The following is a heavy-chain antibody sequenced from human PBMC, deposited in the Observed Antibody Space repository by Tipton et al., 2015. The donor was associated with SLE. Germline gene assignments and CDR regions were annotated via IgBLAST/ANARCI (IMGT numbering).Heavy chain of an antibody. D-gene: IGHD3-9*01. J-gene: IGHJ2*01. CDR2: IYYSGTT. CDR3: ARSFGIVSGYYKACCFFDL. Sequence: TLSLTCTVSGVSISSGGYYWTWIRQHPGKGLEWIGYIYYSGTTYYNPSLKSRVTISVDTSKNQFSLKLSSVTAADTAVYYCARSFGIVSGYYKACCFFDLCGGAAVVTISS. CDR1: GVSISSGGYY. V-gene: IGHV4-31*03.